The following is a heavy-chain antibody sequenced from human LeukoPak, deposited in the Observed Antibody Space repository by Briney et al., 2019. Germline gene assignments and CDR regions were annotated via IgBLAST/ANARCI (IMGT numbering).Heavy chain of an antibody. V-gene: IGHV3-48*03. D-gene: IGHD3-22*01. Sequence: GGSLRLYCAASGFTFSSYEIHWVGQAPGQGLEWVSYISSSGSTMYYADSVKGRFTISRDNAKNSLYLQMNSLRAEDTAFYYCARESSGGYYFDVFDIWGQGTMVTVSS. CDR2: ISSSGSTM. CDR3: ARESSGGYYFDVFDI. CDR1: GFTFSSYE. J-gene: IGHJ3*02.